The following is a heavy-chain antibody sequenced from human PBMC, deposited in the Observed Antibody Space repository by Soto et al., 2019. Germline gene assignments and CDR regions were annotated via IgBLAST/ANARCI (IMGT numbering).Heavy chain of an antibody. Sequence: SETLSLTCTVSGGSISSSSYYWGWIRQPPGKGLEWIGSIYYSGSTYYNPSLKSRVTISVDTSKNQFSLKLSSVTAADTAVYYCARRRYGDYASHYFDYWGQGTLVTAPQ. CDR3: ARRRYGDYASHYFDY. CDR2: IYYSGST. J-gene: IGHJ4*02. D-gene: IGHD4-17*01. V-gene: IGHV4-39*01. CDR1: GGSISSSSYY.